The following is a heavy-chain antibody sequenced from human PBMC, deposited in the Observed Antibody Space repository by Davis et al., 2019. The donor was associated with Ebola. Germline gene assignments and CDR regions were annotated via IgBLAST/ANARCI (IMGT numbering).Heavy chain of an antibody. D-gene: IGHD1-26*01. Sequence: PGGSLRLSCAASGFTFSSYSMNWVRQAPGKGLEWVSSISSSSSYIYYADSVKGRFTISRDNAKNSLYLQMNSLRAEDTAVYYCARLGATPPEYFQHWGQGTLVTVSS. CDR2: ISSSSSYI. CDR3: ARLGATPPEYFQH. J-gene: IGHJ1*01. CDR1: GFTFSSYS. V-gene: IGHV3-21*01.